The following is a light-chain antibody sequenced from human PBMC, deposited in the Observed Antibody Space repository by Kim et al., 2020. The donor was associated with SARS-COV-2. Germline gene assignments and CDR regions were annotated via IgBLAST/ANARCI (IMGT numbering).Light chain of an antibody. J-gene: IGKJ1*01. CDR2: SAP. Sequence: DSRMTQSPSSLSVSVGDRVTISCRASQDINNYLAWYQHKPGKAPKLLIYSAPVLQVGVPSRFSGSGSGTDFTLTISNLQPEDVATYYCQRYYSAPWTFGQGTKVEIK. CDR1: QDINNY. V-gene: IGKV1-27*01. CDR3: QRYYSAPWT.